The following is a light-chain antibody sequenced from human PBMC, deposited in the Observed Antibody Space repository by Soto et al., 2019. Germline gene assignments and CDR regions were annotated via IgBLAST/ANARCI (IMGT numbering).Light chain of an antibody. CDR3: QHSYSSPPWT. J-gene: IGKJ1*01. CDR1: QSISTF. V-gene: IGKV1-39*01. Sequence: DTQMTQSPSSLSASLGDRVTIACRASQSISTFLNWYQQKPGTAPRLLIYRASSVKSGVPPRFSGSGSGRDFTLTISSLRPEDSATYFCQHSYSSPPWTFGQGTKVDIK. CDR2: RAS.